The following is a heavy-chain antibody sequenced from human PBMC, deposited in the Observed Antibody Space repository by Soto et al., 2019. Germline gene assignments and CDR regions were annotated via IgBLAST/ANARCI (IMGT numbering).Heavy chain of an antibody. D-gene: IGHD1-26*01. J-gene: IGHJ4*02. V-gene: IGHV3-21*01. Sequence: GGSLRLSCAASGFTFSSHNMNWVRQAPGKGLEWVSSISSSSSYIYYADSVKGRFTISRDNAKNSLYLQMNSLRAEDTAVYYCAREAYSGSYNYWGQGTLVTVSS. CDR1: GFTFSSHN. CDR2: ISSSSSYI. CDR3: AREAYSGSYNY.